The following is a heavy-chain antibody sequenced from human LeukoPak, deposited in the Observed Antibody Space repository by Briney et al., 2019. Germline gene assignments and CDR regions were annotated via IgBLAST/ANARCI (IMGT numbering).Heavy chain of an antibody. D-gene: IGHD6-13*01. CDR3: ARDLGRIAAAGTGEYLYGMDV. CDR2: ISSSSSYI. J-gene: IGHJ6*02. Sequence: GGSPRLSCAASGFTFSSYSMNWVRQAPGKGLEWVSSISSSSSYIYYADSVKGRFTISRDNAKNSLYLQMNSLRAEDTAVYYCARDLGRIAAAGTGEYLYGMDVWGQGTTVTVSS. CDR1: GFTFSSYS. V-gene: IGHV3-21*01.